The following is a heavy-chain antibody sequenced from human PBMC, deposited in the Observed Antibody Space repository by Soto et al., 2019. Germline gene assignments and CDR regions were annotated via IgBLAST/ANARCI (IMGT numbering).Heavy chain of an antibody. V-gene: IGHV3-48*01. CDR1: GFTFSTYS. Sequence: LRLSRSASGFTFSTYSMNWVRQAPGKGLEWISYMTKSSRTIYYADSVKGRFTISRDNAKNSLYLQMNSLRAEDTAVYYCTRDHGYGYGMDVWGQGTTVTVSS. D-gene: IGHD5-12*01. CDR3: TRDHGYGYGMDV. J-gene: IGHJ6*02. CDR2: MTKSSRTI.